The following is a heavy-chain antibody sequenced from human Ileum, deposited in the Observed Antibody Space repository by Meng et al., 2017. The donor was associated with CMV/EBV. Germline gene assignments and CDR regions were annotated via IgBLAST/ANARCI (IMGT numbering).Heavy chain of an antibody. CDR2: INPNSGGT. CDR1: GYTFTGYY. V-gene: IGHV1-2*02. CDR3: AREGSRELRGASDY. J-gene: IGHJ4*02. D-gene: IGHD1-26*01. Sequence: ASVKVSCKASGYTFTGYYMHWVRQAPGQGLEWMGWINPNSGGTNYAQKFQGRVTMTRDTSIRTAYMELSRLRSDDTAVYYCAREGSRELRGASDYWGQGTLVTVSS.